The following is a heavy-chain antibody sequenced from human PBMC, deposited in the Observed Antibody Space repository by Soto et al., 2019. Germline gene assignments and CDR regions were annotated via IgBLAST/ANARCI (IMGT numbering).Heavy chain of an antibody. J-gene: IGHJ2*01. CDR3: AKDYYYGSGSYTWYFDP. CDR1: GFTFDDYA. Sequence: ESGGGLVQPGRSLRLSCAASGFTFDDYAMHWVRQAPGKGLEWVSGISWNSGSIGYADSVKGRFTISRDNAKNSLYLQMNSLRAEDTALYYCAKDYYYGSGSYTWYFDPWGRGTLVTVSS. CDR2: ISWNSGSI. D-gene: IGHD3-10*01. V-gene: IGHV3-9*01.